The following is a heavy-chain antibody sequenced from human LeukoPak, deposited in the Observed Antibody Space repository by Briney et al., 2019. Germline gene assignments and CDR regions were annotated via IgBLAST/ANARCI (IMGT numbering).Heavy chain of an antibody. CDR2: IYSGGST. CDR1: GFTVSSNY. CDR3: ARDREGYYYDSSGHINGNRWFDP. J-gene: IGHJ5*02. D-gene: IGHD3-22*01. Sequence: GGSLRLSCAASGFTVSSNYMSWVRQAPGKGLEWVSVIYSGGSTYYADSVKGRFTISRDNAKNSLYLQMNSLRAEDTAVYYCARDREGYYYDSSGHINGNRWFDPWGQGTLVTVSS. V-gene: IGHV3-53*01.